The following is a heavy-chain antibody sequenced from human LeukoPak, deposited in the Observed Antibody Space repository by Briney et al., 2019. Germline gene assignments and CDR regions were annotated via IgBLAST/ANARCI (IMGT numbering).Heavy chain of an antibody. CDR1: GGTFSSYA. V-gene: IGHV1-69*05. Sequence: SVKVSRKASGGTFSSYAISWVRQAPGQGLEWMGGIIPIFGTANYAQKFQGRVTITTDESTSTAYMELSSLRSEDTAVYYCARGPKGYSYGYEYYFDYWGQGTLVTVSS. CDR2: IIPIFGTA. D-gene: IGHD5-18*01. CDR3: ARGPKGYSYGYEYYFDY. J-gene: IGHJ4*02.